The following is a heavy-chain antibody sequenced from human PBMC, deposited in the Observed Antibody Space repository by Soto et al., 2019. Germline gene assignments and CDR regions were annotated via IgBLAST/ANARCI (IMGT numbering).Heavy chain of an antibody. D-gene: IGHD4-4*01. CDR1: GFTFSSYG. V-gene: IGHV3-33*01. CDR2: IWYDGSNK. CDR3: ARAQLQEYYYGMDV. Sequence: QVQLVESGGGVVQPGRSLSLSCAASGFTFSSYGMHWVRQAPGKGLEWVAVIWYDGSNKYYADSVKGRFTISRDNSKNTLYLQMNSLRSEDTAVYYCARAQLQEYYYGMDVWGQGTTVTVSS. J-gene: IGHJ6*02.